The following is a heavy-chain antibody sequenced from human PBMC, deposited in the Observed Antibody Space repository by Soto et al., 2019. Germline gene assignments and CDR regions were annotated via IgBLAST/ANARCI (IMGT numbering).Heavy chain of an antibody. CDR1: GGSISSYY. V-gene: IGHV4-59*01. D-gene: IGHD6-19*01. CDR2: IYYSGST. Sequence: PSETLSLTCTVSGGSISSYYWSWIRQPPGKGLEWIGYIYYSGSTNYNPSLKSRVTISVDTSKNQFSLKLSSVTAADTAVYYCARHAGEGRYSSGWGAFDYWGQGTLVTVSS. J-gene: IGHJ4*02. CDR3: ARHAGEGRYSSGWGAFDY.